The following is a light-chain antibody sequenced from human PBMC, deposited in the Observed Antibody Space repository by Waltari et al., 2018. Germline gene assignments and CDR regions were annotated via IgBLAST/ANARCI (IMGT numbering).Light chain of an antibody. V-gene: IGKV1-5*03. Sequence: DIQMTQSPSTLSASVGDRVTITCRASQSVRTWLAWYQQKPGKAPKLLIYKASNLESGVPSSFSGSGSGTEFTLTISSLQPDDFATYYCQQSYSTPRTFGQGTKVEIK. CDR2: KAS. J-gene: IGKJ1*01. CDR3: QQSYSTPRT. CDR1: QSVRTW.